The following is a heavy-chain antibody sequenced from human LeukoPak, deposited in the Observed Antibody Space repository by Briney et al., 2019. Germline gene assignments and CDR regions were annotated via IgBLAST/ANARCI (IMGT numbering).Heavy chain of an antibody. Sequence: PGGSLRLSCAASGFTFSSYAMSWVRQAPGRGLGWVSAISGSGGSTYYADYVTGRFTISRDNSKNTLYLQMNSLRAEDTAVYYCAKAVGSGTTFIFDSWGQGTLVTVSS. D-gene: IGHD1-1*01. CDR2: ISGSGGST. CDR3: AKAVGSGTTFIFDS. J-gene: IGHJ4*02. CDR1: GFTFSSYA. V-gene: IGHV3-23*01.